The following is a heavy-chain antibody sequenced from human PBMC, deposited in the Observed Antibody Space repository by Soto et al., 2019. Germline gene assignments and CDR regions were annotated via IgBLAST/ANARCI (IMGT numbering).Heavy chain of an antibody. V-gene: IGHV1-69*04. CDR3: ARNPRAVAAMHMDV. D-gene: IGHD6-19*01. CDR2: IIPILGIG. J-gene: IGHJ6*03. Sequence: QVQLVQSGAEVKKPGSSVKVSCKASGGTFSSYAFNWVRQAPGQGLEWMGRIIPILGIGDYAQRFQGRVTITGDKSTTTVYMELSSLRSEDTGVYYCARNPRAVAAMHMDVWGEGTMVTVAS. CDR1: GGTFSSYA.